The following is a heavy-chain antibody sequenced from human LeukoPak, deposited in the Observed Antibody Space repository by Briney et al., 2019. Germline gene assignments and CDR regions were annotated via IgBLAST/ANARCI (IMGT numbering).Heavy chain of an antibody. CDR1: GGSISSGSYY. J-gene: IGHJ4*02. D-gene: IGHD5-18*01. V-gene: IGHV4-61*02. CDR2: MSTSGST. Sequence: SETLSLTCTVSGGSISSGSYYWSWIRQPAGKGLEWIGRMSTSGSTNYNPSLKSRVTISVDTSKNHFSLKLSSVTAADTAVYYCAREGGYSYGDAPLHFDYWGQGTLVTVSS. CDR3: AREGGYSYGDAPLHFDY.